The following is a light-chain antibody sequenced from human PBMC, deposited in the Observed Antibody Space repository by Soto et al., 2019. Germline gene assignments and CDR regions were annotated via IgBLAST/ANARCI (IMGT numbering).Light chain of an antibody. CDR1: SGSIASNY. Sequence: NFMLTQPHSVSESPGKTVTISCTGSSGSIASNYVQWYQQRPGSAPTTVIYEDNQRPSGVPDRFSGSIDSSSNSASLTISGLKTEDEADYYCQSYDSSIVVXXGGXKLTVL. V-gene: IGLV6-57*02. CDR2: EDN. J-gene: IGLJ2*01. CDR3: QSYDSSIVV.